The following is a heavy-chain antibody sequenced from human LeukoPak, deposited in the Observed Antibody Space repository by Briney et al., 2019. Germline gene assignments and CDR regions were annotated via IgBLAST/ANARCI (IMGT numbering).Heavy chain of an antibody. V-gene: IGHV3-30*02. J-gene: IGHJ4*02. D-gene: IGHD4-17*01. CDR2: IRNDDSNK. Sequence: GGSLRLSCAASGFTFSSYGMHWVRQAPGKGLEWVAFIRNDDSNKYYADSVKGRFTISRDYSKNTLYLQMNSLRAEDTAVYYCAKGRDMTTVTGPDYWGQGTLVTVSS. CDR3: AKGRDMTTVTGPDY. CDR1: GFTFSSYG.